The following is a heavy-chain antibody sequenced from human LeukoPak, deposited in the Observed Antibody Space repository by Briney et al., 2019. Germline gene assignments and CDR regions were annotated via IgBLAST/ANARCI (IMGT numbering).Heavy chain of an antibody. J-gene: IGHJ3*02. CDR1: GVTFSSYS. CDR2: ISSSSNYI. Sequence: GGALRLSCAASGVTFSSYSMNWVRQAPGKGLEWVSSISSSSNYIYYADSVKGRFTISRDNAKNSLYLQMNSLRAEDTAVYYCARIPRSARAFDIWGQGTMVTVSS. D-gene: IGHD2-21*01. V-gene: IGHV3-21*01. CDR3: ARIPRSARAFDI.